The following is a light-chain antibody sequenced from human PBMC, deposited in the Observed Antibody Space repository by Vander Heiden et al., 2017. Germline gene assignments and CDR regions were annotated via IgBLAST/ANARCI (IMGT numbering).Light chain of an antibody. CDR2: DGT. CDR1: SSDTGTYGF. V-gene: IGLV2-14*01. Sequence: QSALTQPASVSGSPRQSITISCTGASSDTGTYGFVAWYQQHPGKAPKLIVYDGTRRPPGVSDRFSGSKSGNTASLGISGLQAEDEADYYCSSYTTTSTRLFGTGTKVTVL. J-gene: IGLJ1*01. CDR3: SSYTTTSTRL.